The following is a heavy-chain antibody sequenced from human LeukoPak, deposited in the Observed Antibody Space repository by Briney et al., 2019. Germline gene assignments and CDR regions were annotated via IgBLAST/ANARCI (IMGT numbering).Heavy chain of an antibody. CDR1: GGSISSSSYY. CDR3: ARPAPRYYYGSGSYYFDY. J-gene: IGHJ4*02. D-gene: IGHD3-10*01. V-gene: IGHV4-39*01. CDR2: IYYSGGT. Sequence: PSETLSLTCTVTGGSISSSSYYWGWIRQPPGKGLEWIGSIYYSGGTYYNPSLKSRVTISVDTSKNQFSLKLSSVTAADTAVYYCARPAPRYYYGSGSYYFDYWGQGTLVTVSS.